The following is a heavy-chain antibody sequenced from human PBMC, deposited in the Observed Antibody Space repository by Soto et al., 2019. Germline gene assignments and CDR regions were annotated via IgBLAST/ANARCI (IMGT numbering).Heavy chain of an antibody. CDR1: GGSISSYY. CDR2: IYYSGST. V-gene: IGHV4-59*08. J-gene: IGHJ5*02. Sequence: PSETLSLTCTVSGGSISSYYWSWIRQPPGKGLEWIGYIYYSGSTNYNPSLKSRVTISVDTSKNQFSLKLSSVTAADTAVYYCARIGDSSSWYRIWFDPWGQGTLVTVSS. CDR3: ARIGDSSSWYRIWFDP. D-gene: IGHD6-13*01.